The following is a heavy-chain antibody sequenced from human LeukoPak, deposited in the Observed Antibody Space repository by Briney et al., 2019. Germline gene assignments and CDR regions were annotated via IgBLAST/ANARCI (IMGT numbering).Heavy chain of an antibody. Sequence: KASETLSLTCAVSGYSISSGYYWGWIRQPPGKGLEWIGSIYHSGSTYYNPSLKSRVTISVDTSKNQFPLKLSSVTAADTAVYYCARPRRDYYYYYYMDVWGKGTTVTVSS. V-gene: IGHV4-38-2*01. CDR3: ARPRRDYYYYYYMDV. CDR1: GYSISSGYY. CDR2: IYHSGST. J-gene: IGHJ6*03.